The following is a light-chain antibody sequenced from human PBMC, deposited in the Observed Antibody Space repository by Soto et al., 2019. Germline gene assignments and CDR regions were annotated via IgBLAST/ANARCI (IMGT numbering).Light chain of an antibody. Sequence: QSVLTQPASVSGSPGQSITISCTGTSSDVGGYNSVSWYQHHPGKAPKLILYDVGDRPSGVPDRFSGSKSGNTASLTISGLQAEDEADYYCCPYAGSYTLGVFGTGTKVTVL. CDR2: DVG. J-gene: IGLJ1*01. V-gene: IGLV2-11*01. CDR3: CPYAGSYTLGV. CDR1: SSDVGGYNS.